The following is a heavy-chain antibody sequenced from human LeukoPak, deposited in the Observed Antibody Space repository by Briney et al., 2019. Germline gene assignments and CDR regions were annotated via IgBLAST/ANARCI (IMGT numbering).Heavy chain of an antibody. J-gene: IGHJ6*03. CDR3: ARAGTRVLEWHSSYYYYYMDV. CDR1: GGTFSSYA. V-gene: IGHV1-69*05. Sequence: SVKVSCKASGGTFSSYAISWVRQAPGQGLEWMGGIIPIFGTANYAQKFQGRVTITTDESTSTAYMELSSLRSEDTAVYYCARAGTRVLEWHSSYYYYYMDVWGKGTTVTVSS. D-gene: IGHD3-3*01. CDR2: IIPIFGTA.